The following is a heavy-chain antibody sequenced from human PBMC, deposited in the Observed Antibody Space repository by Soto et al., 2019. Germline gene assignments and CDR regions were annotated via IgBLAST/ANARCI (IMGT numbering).Heavy chain of an antibody. CDR3: ARVGHHGYGGNPNGDAFDI. J-gene: IGHJ3*02. CDR2: INPNSGGT. Sequence: GASVKVSCKASGYTFTGYYMHWVRQAPGQGLEWMGWINPNSGGTNYAQKFQGWVTMTRDTSISTAYMELSRLRSDDTAVYYCARVGHHGYGGNPNGDAFDIWGQGTMVTV. V-gene: IGHV1-2*04. CDR1: GYTFTGYY. D-gene: IGHD2-15*01.